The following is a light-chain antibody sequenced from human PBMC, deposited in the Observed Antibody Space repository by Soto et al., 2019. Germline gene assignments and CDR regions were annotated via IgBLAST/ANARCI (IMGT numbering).Light chain of an antibody. V-gene: IGKV3-20*01. CDR3: QQYGSSLRM. J-gene: IGKJ1*01. Sequence: IVLTQSPGTLSLSPGERATLSCRASQSVSSSYLAWYQQKPGQAPRLLIYGASSRATGIPDRFSGSGSGTDFTLTISRLEPEDFAVYYCQQYGSSLRMFGEVTKVDIK. CDR2: GAS. CDR1: QSVSSSY.